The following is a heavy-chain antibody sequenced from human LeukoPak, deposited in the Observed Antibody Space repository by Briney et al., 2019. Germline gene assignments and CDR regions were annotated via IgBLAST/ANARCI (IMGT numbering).Heavy chain of an antibody. CDR2: ISSNGGRT. J-gene: IGHJ3*02. D-gene: IGHD4-17*01. CDR3: VKGTLTTVTTEAFDI. V-gene: IGHV3-64D*09. CDR1: GFTFSSYA. Sequence: GGSPRLSCSGSGFTFSSYAMHWVRQAPGRGLEYVSAISSNGGRTYYADSVKGRFTISRDNSKNTLYLQLSSLRAEDTAVYYCVKGTLTTVTTEAFDIWGQGTLVTVSS.